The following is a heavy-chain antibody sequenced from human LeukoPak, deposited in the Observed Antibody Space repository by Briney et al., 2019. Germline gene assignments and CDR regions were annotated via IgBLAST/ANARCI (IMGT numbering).Heavy chain of an antibody. J-gene: IGHJ5*02. CDR3: ARDREWLNWFDP. V-gene: IGHV3-21*01. CDR2: ISSSSSYI. Sequence: GGSLRLSCAASGFTFSSYSMNWVRQAPGKGLEWVSSISSSSSYIYYADSVKGRFTSSRDNAKNSLYLQMNSLRAEDTAVYYCARDREWLNWFDPWGQGTLVTVSS. CDR1: GFTFSSYS. D-gene: IGHD3-3*01.